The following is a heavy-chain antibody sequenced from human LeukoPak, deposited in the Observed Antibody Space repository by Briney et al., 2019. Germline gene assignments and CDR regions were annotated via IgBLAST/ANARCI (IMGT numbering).Heavy chain of an antibody. CDR3: ARFRIVSVATISGMGYGWFDP. CDR2: VYYTGNT. D-gene: IGHD5-12*01. CDR1: GGFMSTSSYY. V-gene: IGHV4-39*07. J-gene: IGHJ5*02. Sequence: SETLSLTCTVSGGFMSTSSYYWGWIRQPPGKGLEWIGTVYYTGNTYYNPSLKSRVTISVDTSKNQFSLKLSSVTAADTAVYYCARFRIVSVATISGMGYGWFDPWGQGTLVTVSS.